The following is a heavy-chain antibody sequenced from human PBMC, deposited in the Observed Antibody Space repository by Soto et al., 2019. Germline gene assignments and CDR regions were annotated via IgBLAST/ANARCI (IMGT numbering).Heavy chain of an antibody. CDR1: GGSISSGGYY. CDR2: SYYTGSS. D-gene: IGHD3-22*01. J-gene: IGHJ4*02. V-gene: IGHV4-31*03. CDR3: ARLVYDSRLNYLYFDH. Sequence: PSETLSLTCTVSGGSISSGGYYWSWIRQHPGKGLEWVGYSYYTGSSYYNPSLKSRVTISVDASKNQLSLRLSSVTAADTGKYYCARLVYDSRLNYLYFDHWGQGTLVTVSS.